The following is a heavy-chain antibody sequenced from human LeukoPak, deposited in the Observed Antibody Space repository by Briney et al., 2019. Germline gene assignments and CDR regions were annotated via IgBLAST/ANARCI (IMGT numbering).Heavy chain of an antibody. J-gene: IGHJ4*02. Sequence: GGSLRLSCAASGFTFSSYWMSWVRQAPGKGLELVANIKQDGSEKHYVDSVKGRFTISRDNAKNSLYLQMNSLRAEDTAVYYCARDWIAAAGAFDYWGQGTLVTVSS. D-gene: IGHD6-13*01. CDR3: ARDWIAAAGAFDY. CDR2: IKQDGSEK. V-gene: IGHV3-7*01. CDR1: GFTFSSYW.